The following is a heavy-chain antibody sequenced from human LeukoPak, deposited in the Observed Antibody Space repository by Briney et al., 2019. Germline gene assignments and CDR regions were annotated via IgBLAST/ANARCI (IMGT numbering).Heavy chain of an antibody. CDR1: GYTFTSYY. V-gene: IGHV1-46*01. J-gene: IGHJ4*02. CDR2: INPSSGST. D-gene: IGHD2-15*01. CDR3: ARVGYCSGGSCYRGSDNFDY. Sequence: ASVKVSCKASGYTFTSYYMHWVRQAPGQGLEWMGIINPSSGSTSYAQNFQGRVTLTRDTSTSTVYLELSSLRSEATAVYYCARVGYCSGGSCYRGSDNFDYWGQGTLVTDSS.